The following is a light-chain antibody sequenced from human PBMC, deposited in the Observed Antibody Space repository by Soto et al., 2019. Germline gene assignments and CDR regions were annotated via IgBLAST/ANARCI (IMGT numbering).Light chain of an antibody. CDR3: QQYGSSGT. CDR2: GAS. J-gene: IGKJ1*01. Sequence: EVVLTQSPGTLSLSPGESATLSCRASQTVSITYLTWYQQKPGQAPRLLISGASMRASGVPVRFIGSGSGTDFTLTISRLEPEDFAVYYCQQYGSSGTFGQGTKVDIK. V-gene: IGKV3-20*01. CDR1: QTVSITY.